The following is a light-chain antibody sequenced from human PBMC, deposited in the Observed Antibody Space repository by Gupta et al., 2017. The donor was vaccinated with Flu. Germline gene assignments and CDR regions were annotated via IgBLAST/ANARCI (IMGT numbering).Light chain of an antibody. J-gene: IGKJ2*03. Sequence: SAGERATGACTASQRVRTFLAGEKQRPGQARSLLSYDEAKRDPGIPARFSGSGYGTDVTLTISSREPEEFAVYYCQQRTHWPGYSFGQGTKLEI. CDR3: QQRTHWPGYS. CDR1: QRVRTF. V-gene: IGKV3-11*01. CDR2: DEA.